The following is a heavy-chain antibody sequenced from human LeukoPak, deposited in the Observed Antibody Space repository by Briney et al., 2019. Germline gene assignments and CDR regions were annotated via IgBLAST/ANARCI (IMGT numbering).Heavy chain of an antibody. CDR1: GGSFSGYY. J-gene: IGHJ3*02. CDR3: ASEVVAATNDAFDI. V-gene: IGHV4-34*01. CDR2: INHSGST. D-gene: IGHD2-15*01. Sequence: SETLSLTCAVYGGSFSGYYWSWIRQPPGKGLEWIGEINHSGSTNYNPSLKSRVTISVDTSKNQFSLKLSSATAADTAVYYCASEVVAATNDAFDIWGQGTMVTVSS.